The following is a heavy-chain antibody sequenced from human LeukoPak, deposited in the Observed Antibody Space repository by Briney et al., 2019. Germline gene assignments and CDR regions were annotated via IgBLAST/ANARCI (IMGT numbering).Heavy chain of an antibody. D-gene: IGHD3-10*01. CDR3: ARANRIKGAFDI. CDR1: GYSISSGYY. J-gene: IGHJ3*02. CDR2: INHSGST. V-gene: IGHV4-38-2*02. Sequence: SETLSLTCTVSGYSISSGYYWSWIRQPPGKGLEWIGEINHSGSTNYNPSLKSRVTISVDTSKNQFSLNLSSVTAADTAVYYCARANRIKGAFDIWGQGTMVTVSS.